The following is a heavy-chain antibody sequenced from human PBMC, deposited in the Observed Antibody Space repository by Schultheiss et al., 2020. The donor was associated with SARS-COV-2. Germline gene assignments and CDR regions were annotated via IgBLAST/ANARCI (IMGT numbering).Heavy chain of an antibody. CDR3: ARIRSDILTGYHYGMDV. Sequence: SGPTLVKPTQTLTLTCTFPGFSLSTSGMCVSWIRQPPGKALEWLALIDWDDDKYYSTSLKTRLTISKDTSKNQVVLTMTNMDPVDTATYYCARIRSDILTGYHYGMDVWGQGTTVTVSS. D-gene: IGHD3-9*01. CDR1: GFSLSTSGMC. V-gene: IGHV2-70*01. J-gene: IGHJ6*02. CDR2: IDWDDDK.